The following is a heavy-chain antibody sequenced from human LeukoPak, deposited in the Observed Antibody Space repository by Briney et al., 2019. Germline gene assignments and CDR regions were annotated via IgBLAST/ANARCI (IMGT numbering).Heavy chain of an antibody. V-gene: IGHV5-51*01. J-gene: IGHJ4*02. CDR1: GYSFTNYW. Sequence: GESLKISCQASGYSFTNYWIAWFRQMPGKGLEWLEIIYPDDSDARHSPSFQGQVTISADKSISTAYLQWSSLKASDTAMYFCARPDSSSWHFDYWGQGTLVTVSS. D-gene: IGHD6-13*01. CDR3: ARPDSSSWHFDY. CDR2: IYPDDSDA.